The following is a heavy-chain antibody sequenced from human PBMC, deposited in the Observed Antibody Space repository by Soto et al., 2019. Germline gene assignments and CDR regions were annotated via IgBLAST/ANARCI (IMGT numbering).Heavy chain of an antibody. CDR2: IVVGSGNT. CDR1: GFTFTSSA. V-gene: IGHV1-58*01. J-gene: IGHJ5*02. Sequence: QMQLVQSGPEVKKPGTSVKVSCKASGFTFTSSAVQWVRQARGQRLEWIGWIVVGSGNTNYAQKFQERVTITRDRSTITAYRELSSLRSEDTSVYYCAASLSGEVHNWFDPWGQGTLVTVSS. CDR3: AASLSGEVHNWFDP. D-gene: IGHD6-19*01.